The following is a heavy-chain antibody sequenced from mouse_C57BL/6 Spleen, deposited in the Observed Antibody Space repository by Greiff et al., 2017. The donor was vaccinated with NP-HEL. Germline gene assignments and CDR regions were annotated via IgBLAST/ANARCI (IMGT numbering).Heavy chain of an antibody. D-gene: IGHD1-1*01. CDR1: GYTFTSYW. Sequence: QVQLKQPGAELVKPGASVKMSCKASGYTFTSYWITWVKQRPGQGLEWIGDIYPGSGSTNYNEKFKSKATLTVDTSSSTAYMQLSSLTSEDSAVYYCARSPGSSSAWFAYWGQGTLVTVSA. CDR3: ARSPGSSSAWFAY. J-gene: IGHJ3*01. CDR2: IYPGSGST. V-gene: IGHV1-55*01.